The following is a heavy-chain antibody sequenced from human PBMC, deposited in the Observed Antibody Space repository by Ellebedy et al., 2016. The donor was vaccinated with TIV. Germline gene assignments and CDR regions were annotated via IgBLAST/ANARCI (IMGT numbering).Heavy chain of an antibody. V-gene: IGHV4-39*01. CDR1: GGSISSNNYY. Sequence: PWGSLRLSCSVSGGSISSNNYYWAWIRQPPEKGLEWIGSLYLIGNTYYNPSLRSRVTISVDTSKNQFSLKLISVTTADTAVYYCARGLGGLDYWGQGSLVTVSS. CDR2: LYLIGNT. CDR3: ARGLGGLDY. D-gene: IGHD3-16*01. J-gene: IGHJ4*02.